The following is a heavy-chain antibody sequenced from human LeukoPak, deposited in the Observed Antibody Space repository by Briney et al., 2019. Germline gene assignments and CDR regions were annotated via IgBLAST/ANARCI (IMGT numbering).Heavy chain of an antibody. J-gene: IGHJ5*02. V-gene: IGHV4-59*01. CDR3: ARLNSGYNWFDP. CDR1: GFTFSSYA. CDR2: IYYSGST. Sequence: GSLRLSCAASGFTFSSYAMSWIRQPPGKGLEWIGYIYYSGSTNYSPSLKSRVTISVDTSKNQFSLKLSSVTAADTAVYYCARLNSGYNWFDPWGQGTLVTVSS. D-gene: IGHD5-12*01.